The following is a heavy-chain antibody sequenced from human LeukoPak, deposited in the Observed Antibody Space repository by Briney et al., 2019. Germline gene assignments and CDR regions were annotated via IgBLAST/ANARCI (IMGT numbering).Heavy chain of an antibody. Sequence: PSETLSLTCAVSGYSISSDFFWGWIRQPPGKGLEWIGNIYHSGVTNYNPSLKSRVTISVDTSKNQFSLQLSFVTAADTAVYYCARLPDCSNYVDWFDPWGQGTLVTVSS. CDR1: GYSISSDFF. V-gene: IGHV4-38-2*01. D-gene: IGHD4-11*01. CDR3: ARLPDCSNYVDWFDP. J-gene: IGHJ5*02. CDR2: IYHSGVT.